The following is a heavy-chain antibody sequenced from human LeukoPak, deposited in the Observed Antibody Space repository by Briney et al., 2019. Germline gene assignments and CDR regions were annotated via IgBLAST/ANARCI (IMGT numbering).Heavy chain of an antibody. V-gene: IGHV3-21*01. Sequence: PGGSLRLSCAASGFTFSSYSMNWVRQAPGKGLEWVSSISNNRRFINYADSVKGRFTISRDNAKNSLYLQMNSLRAEDTAVYYCARDVAALDYWGQGTLVTVSS. CDR1: GFTFSSYS. J-gene: IGHJ4*02. CDR2: ISNNRRFI. D-gene: IGHD6-13*01. CDR3: ARDVAALDY.